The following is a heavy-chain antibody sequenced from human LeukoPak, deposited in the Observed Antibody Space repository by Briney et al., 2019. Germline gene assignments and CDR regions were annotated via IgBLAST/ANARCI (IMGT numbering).Heavy chain of an antibody. V-gene: IGHV3-15*07. D-gene: IGHD3-16*01. J-gene: IGHJ4*02. Sequence: PGGSLRLSCAASGFTFSNAWMNWVRQAPGKGLEWVGHIKSKTDGGTTDYAAPVKGRFTISRDDSKNTLYLHMNSLKTEDTAVYYCATAPPSYAPDYWGQGTLVTVSS. CDR3: ATAPPSYAPDY. CDR1: GFTFSNAW. CDR2: IKSKTDGGTT.